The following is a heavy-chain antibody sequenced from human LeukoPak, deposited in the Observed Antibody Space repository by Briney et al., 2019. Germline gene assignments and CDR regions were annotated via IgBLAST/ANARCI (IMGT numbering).Heavy chain of an antibody. CDR2: IWYDGGNK. Sequence: GGSLRLSCAASGFTFSSYGMHWVRQAPGKGLEWVAVIWYDGGNKYYADSVKGRFTISRDNSKNTLYLQMNSLRAEDTAVYYCAKVRVRGANWNDGPFYYGMDVWGQGTTVTVSS. V-gene: IGHV3-33*06. D-gene: IGHD1-1*01. J-gene: IGHJ6*02. CDR1: GFTFSSYG. CDR3: AKVRVRGANWNDGPFYYGMDV.